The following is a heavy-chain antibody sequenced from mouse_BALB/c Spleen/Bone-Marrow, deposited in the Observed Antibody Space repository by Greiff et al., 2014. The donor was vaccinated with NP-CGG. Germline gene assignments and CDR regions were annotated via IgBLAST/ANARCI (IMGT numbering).Heavy chain of an antibody. CDR2: IKPDSRTI. V-gene: IGHV4-1*02. J-gene: IGHJ4*01. CDR3: ARLGYYGAMAY. Sequence: VQLKESGGDLVQPGGSLKLSCAASRFDFSRYWMTWVRQAPGKGLEWIGEIKPDSRTINYSPSLKEKFIISRDNAKSTLYLQMSKVRSEDTALYYCARLGYYGAMAYWGQGTSVTVSS. CDR1: RFDFSRYW. D-gene: IGHD1-1*01.